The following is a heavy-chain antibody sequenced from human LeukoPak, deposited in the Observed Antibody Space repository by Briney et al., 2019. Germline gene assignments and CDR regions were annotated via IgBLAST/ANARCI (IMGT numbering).Heavy chain of an antibody. CDR2: IYYSGST. CDR1: GGSISSYY. D-gene: IGHD3-10*01. CDR3: ARSMVRVLFDY. J-gene: IGHJ4*02. Sequence: SETLSLTCTVSGGSISSYYWSWIRQPPGKGLEWIGYIYYSGSTNYNPSLKSRVTISVDTSKNQFSLKLSSVTAADTAVYYCARSMVRVLFDYWGQGTLVTVSS. V-gene: IGHV4-59*01.